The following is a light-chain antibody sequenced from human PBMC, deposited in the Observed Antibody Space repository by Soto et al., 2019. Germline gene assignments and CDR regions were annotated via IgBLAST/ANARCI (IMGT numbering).Light chain of an antibody. Sequence: DIMLTQSPGTLSLSPGERATLFCEASQSVSGSYLAWYQQQPGQPPRLLIYGASSRATGMPDRFSGSGSGTYFTLTISRLEAEDFGVYYCQQYGTSSLTFGPGTMVDIK. CDR2: GAS. CDR3: QQYGTSSLT. CDR1: QSVSGSY. V-gene: IGKV3-20*01. J-gene: IGKJ3*01.